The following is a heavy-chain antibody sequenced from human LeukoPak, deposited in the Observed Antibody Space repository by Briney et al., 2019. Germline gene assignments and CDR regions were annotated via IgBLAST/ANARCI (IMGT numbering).Heavy chain of an antibody. V-gene: IGHV1-2*02. CDR3: ARGVCSSTSCYRGFDV. D-gene: IGHD2-2*01. Sequence: GASVKVSCKASGYTFTGYYMHWVRQAPGQGLEWMGWINPNSGGTNYAQKFQGRVTMTRDTSISTAYMELSRLRSDDTAVYYCARGVCSSTSCYRGFDVWGQGTMVTVSS. CDR1: GYTFTGYY. J-gene: IGHJ3*01. CDR2: INPNSGGT.